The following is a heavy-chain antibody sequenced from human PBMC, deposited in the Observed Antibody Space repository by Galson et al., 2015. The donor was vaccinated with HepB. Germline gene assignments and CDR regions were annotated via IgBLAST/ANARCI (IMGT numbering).Heavy chain of an antibody. V-gene: IGHV4-59*04. Sequence: QVQLQESGPGLVKPSETLSLTCTVSGGSISSYYWSWIRQPPGKGLEWIGNIYYSGRTFYNPSFKSRVTISVDTSKNHLSLELSSVTAADTAVYYCARHDRIVGPTTPLYYFHYWGQGILVTVSS. CDR3: ARHDRIVGPTTPLYYFHY. CDR1: GGSISSYY. CDR2: IYYSGRT. D-gene: IGHD1-26*01. J-gene: IGHJ4*02.